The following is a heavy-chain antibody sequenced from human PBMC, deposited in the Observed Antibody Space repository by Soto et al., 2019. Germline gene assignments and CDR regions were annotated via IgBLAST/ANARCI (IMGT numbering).Heavy chain of an antibody. D-gene: IGHD3-22*01. CDR1: GFTFSDYY. CDR3: ARDGDYYEIRGYFLRDAFDI. Sequence: QVQLVESGGGLVKPGGSLRLSCAASGFTFSDYYMSWIRQAPGKGRAWISYISGSGTTISYADSVKGRFTISRDNAKNSLYLQMTRLLVEDTAVYYCARDGDYYEIRGYFLRDAFDIWGLGTMVSVSS. V-gene: IGHV3-11*01. J-gene: IGHJ3*02. CDR2: ISGSGTTI.